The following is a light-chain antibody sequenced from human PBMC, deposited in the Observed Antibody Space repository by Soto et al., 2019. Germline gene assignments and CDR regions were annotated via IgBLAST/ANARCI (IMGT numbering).Light chain of an antibody. Sequence: QSALTQPASVSGSPGQSITISCTGTSRDVGAYDYVSWYLQYPDKAPQLLIYYVDHRPSGVSSRFSGSKSDNTASLTISGLQAEDEGDYYCCSYADGSIYFFGTVTKVTVL. V-gene: IGLV2-14*03. J-gene: IGLJ1*01. CDR2: YVD. CDR1: SRDVGAYDY. CDR3: CSYADGSIYF.